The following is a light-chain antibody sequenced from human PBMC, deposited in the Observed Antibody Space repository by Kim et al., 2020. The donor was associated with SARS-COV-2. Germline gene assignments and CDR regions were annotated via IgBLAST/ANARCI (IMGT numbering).Light chain of an antibody. Sequence: YGRGRVTSTCRASQVIRNHLGWFEMKTGKAPRHLFYIASRVRSRVPSRFRGAGSGTRFTLTISDLQTEDFATYFCLQHNTYPLTFGGGTKVDI. J-gene: IGKJ4*01. V-gene: IGKV1-17*02. CDR2: IAS. CDR1: QVIRNH. CDR3: LQHNTYPLT.